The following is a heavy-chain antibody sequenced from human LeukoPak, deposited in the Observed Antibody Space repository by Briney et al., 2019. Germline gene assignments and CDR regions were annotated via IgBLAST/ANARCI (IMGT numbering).Heavy chain of an antibody. V-gene: IGHV1-2*02. CDR1: GYTFTGYY. CDR2: INPNSGGT. Sequence: ASVKVSCKASGYTFTGYYMHWVRQAPGQGLEWMGWINPNSGGTNYAQKFQGRVTMTRDTSISTAYMELSRLRSDDTAVYYCARLTTVVTPINAPFDYWGQGTLVTVSS. D-gene: IGHD4-23*01. CDR3: ARLTTVVTPINAPFDY. J-gene: IGHJ4*02.